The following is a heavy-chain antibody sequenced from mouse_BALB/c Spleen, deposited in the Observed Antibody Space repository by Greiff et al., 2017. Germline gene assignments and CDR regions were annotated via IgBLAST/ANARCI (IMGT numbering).Heavy chain of an antibody. Sequence: QVQLQQSGAELVRPGSSVKISCKASGYAFSSYWMNWVKQRPGLGLEWIGQIYPGDGDTNYNGKFKGKATLTADKSSSTAYMQLSSLTSEDSAVYFCARNGYSYDYGLSMDYWGQGTSVTVSS. D-gene: IGHD2-4*01. CDR1: GYAFSSYW. V-gene: IGHV1-80*01. CDR2: IYPGDGDT. CDR3: ARNGYSYDYGLSMDY. J-gene: IGHJ4*01.